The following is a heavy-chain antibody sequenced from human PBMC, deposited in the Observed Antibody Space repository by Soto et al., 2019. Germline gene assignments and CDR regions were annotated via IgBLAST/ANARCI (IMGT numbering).Heavy chain of an antibody. Sequence: SETLSLTCTVSGGSISSRYYWGWIRQSPGKGLEWIANIYYSGSTYYNPSLKSRVTISVDTSKNQFSLTVNSVTAADTSVYYCARLFYDSSGFDSWGQGTLVTVSS. D-gene: IGHD3-22*01. CDR3: ARLFYDSSGFDS. CDR1: GGSISSRYY. V-gene: IGHV4-39*01. J-gene: IGHJ4*02. CDR2: IYYSGST.